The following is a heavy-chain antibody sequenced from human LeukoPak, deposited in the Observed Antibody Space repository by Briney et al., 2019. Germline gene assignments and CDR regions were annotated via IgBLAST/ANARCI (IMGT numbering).Heavy chain of an antibody. Sequence: SVKVSCKASGGTFSSYTISWVRQAPGQGLEWMGRIIPILGTANYAQKFQGRVTITADKSTSTAYMELSSLRSEDTAVYYCARPAVVVPAAIQRGYYYGMDVWGQGTTVTVSS. CDR2: IIPILGTA. D-gene: IGHD2-2*02. CDR1: GGTFSSYT. CDR3: ARPAVVVPAAIQRGYYYGMDV. J-gene: IGHJ6*02. V-gene: IGHV1-69*08.